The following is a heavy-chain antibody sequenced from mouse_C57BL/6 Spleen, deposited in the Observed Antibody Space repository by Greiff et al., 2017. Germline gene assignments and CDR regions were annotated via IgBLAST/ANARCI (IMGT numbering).Heavy chain of an antibody. CDR2: IYPRSGNT. J-gene: IGHJ2*01. V-gene: IGHV1-81*01. CDR3: ARDDGYYLGFDY. Sequence: VQLQQSGAELARPGASVKLSCKASGYTFTSYGISWVKQRTGQGLEWIGEIYPRSGNTYYNEKFKGKATLTADKSSSTAYMELRSLTSEDSAVYFCARDDGYYLGFDYWGQGTTLTVSS. D-gene: IGHD2-3*01. CDR1: GYTFTSYG.